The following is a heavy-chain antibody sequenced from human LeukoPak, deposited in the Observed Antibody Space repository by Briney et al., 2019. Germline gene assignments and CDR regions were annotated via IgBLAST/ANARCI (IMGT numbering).Heavy chain of an antibody. J-gene: IGHJ4*02. CDR2: ISSSSSYI. D-gene: IGHD4-23*01. CDR1: GFTFSSYS. V-gene: IGHV3-21*01. Sequence: NPGGSLRLSCAASGFTFSSYSMNWVRQAPGKGLEWVSSISSSSSYIYYADSVKGRFTISRDNAKNSLYLQMNSLRAEDTAVYYCARVAGGNSGPLDYWGQGTLVTVSS. CDR3: ARVAGGNSGPLDY.